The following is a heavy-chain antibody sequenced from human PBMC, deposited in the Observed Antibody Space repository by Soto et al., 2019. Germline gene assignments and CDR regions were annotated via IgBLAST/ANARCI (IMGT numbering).Heavy chain of an antibody. CDR3: ANGYVDYDFWSGYLAY. V-gene: IGHV1-46*03. D-gene: IGHD3-3*01. CDR2: INPSGGST. CDR1: GYTFTSYY. Sequence: QVQLVQSGAEVKKPGASVKVSCKASGYTFTSYYMHWVRQAPGQGLEWMGIINPSGGSTSYAQKFQGRVTMTRDKSTSTVYMELSSLRSEDTAVYYCANGYVDYDFWSGYLAYWGQGTLVTVSS. J-gene: IGHJ4*02.